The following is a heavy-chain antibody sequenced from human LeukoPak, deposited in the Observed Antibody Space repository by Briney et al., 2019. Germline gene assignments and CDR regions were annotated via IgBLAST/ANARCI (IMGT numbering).Heavy chain of an antibody. J-gene: IGHJ4*02. CDR2: MNPNSGNT. CDR3: ARDIMSYYDSSGYYY. V-gene: IGHV1-8*03. Sequence: GASVKVSCKASGYTFTSYDINWVRQATGQGLEWMGWMNPNSGNTGYAQKFQGRVTITRNTSISTAYMELSSLRSEDTAVYYCARDIMSYYDSSGYYYWGQGTLVTVSS. CDR1: GYTFTSYD. D-gene: IGHD3-22*01.